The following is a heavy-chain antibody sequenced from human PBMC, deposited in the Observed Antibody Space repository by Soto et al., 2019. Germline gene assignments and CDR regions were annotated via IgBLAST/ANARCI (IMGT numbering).Heavy chain of an antibody. CDR1: GGTFSSYA. D-gene: IGHD6-13*01. J-gene: IGHJ5*02. CDR3: ARDGAPYSSSWTLWWFDP. Sequence: QVQLVQSGAEVKKPGSSVKVSCKASGGTFSSYAISWVRQAPGQGLEWMGGIIPIFGTANYAQKFQGRVTITADESTSTAYMELSSLRSEDTAVYYCARDGAPYSSSWTLWWFDPWGQGTLVTVSS. V-gene: IGHV1-69*01. CDR2: IIPIFGTA.